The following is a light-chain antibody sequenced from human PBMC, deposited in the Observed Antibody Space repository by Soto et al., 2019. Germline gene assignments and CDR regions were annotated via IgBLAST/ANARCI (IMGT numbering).Light chain of an antibody. CDR3: SSYTITSTYV. CDR1: SSDIGAYDY. Sequence: QSALTQPASLSGSPGQSITISCTGTSSDIGAYDYVSWFQQHPGKAPKLMISEVSDRPSGVSNRFSGSKSGNTASLTISGLQAEDEADYYCSSYTITSTYVFGTGTKVTVL. V-gene: IGLV2-14*01. CDR2: EVS. J-gene: IGLJ1*01.